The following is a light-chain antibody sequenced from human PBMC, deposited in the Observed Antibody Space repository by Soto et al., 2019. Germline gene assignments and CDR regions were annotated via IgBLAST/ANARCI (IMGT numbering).Light chain of an antibody. CDR2: QVS. CDR1: QNRVYRDGNSY. J-gene: IGKJ1*01. CDR3: VQFSHFPRT. Sequence: EIVLTQTPLSSPVTLGQPASISCRSSQNRVYRDGNSYLSWVQQRPGQPQRLLIYQVSNRFSGVPARFGGSGAGTDVTLTISSVGAEDGGIYSCVQFSHFPRTFGQGTKVEIK. V-gene: IGKV2-24*01.